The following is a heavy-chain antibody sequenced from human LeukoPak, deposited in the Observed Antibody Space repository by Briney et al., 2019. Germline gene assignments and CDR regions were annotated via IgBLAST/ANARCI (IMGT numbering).Heavy chain of an antibody. J-gene: IGHJ4*02. CDR3: ATYYVGAGGRGH. CDR2: HSGNS. D-gene: IGHD3-16*01. Sequence: PSETLSLTCTVSGASVGSNSYHWSWIRQAPGKGLEWIGHSGNSDYKPSLKSRITMSTDTSNNRFSLNLVSVTAADTAVYYCATYYVGAGGRGHWGPGTLVTVSS. V-gene: IGHV4-61*03. CDR1: GASVGSNSYH.